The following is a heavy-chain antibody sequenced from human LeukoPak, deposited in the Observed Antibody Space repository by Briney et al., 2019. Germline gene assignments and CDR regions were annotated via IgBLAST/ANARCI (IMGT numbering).Heavy chain of an antibody. V-gene: IGHV4-39*01. D-gene: IGHD3-22*01. CDR3: ARPGEVYYYDSSGYPANYFDY. CDR1: GGSIYNSAYH. Sequence: PSETLSLTCSVSGGSIYNSAYHWGWIRQPPGKGLEWIGSIYYSGSTYYNPSLKSRVTISVDTSKNQLSLKLSSVTAADTAEYYCARPGEVYYYDSSGYPANYFDYWGQGTLVTVSS. J-gene: IGHJ4*02. CDR2: IYYSGST.